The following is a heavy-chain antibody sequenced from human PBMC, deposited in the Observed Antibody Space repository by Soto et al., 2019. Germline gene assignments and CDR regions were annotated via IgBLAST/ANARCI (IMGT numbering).Heavy chain of an antibody. CDR2: IYSSGSYI. J-gene: IGHJ4*02. D-gene: IGHD3-3*01. Sequence: GGSLRLSCAASGFTFSTYSMNWVRQAPGKGLEWVSSIYSSGSYIYYADSVKGRFTISRDNAKNSLYLQMTSLRVEDTAVYYCARDLKNVTILEVAYWGQGTQVTVSS. CDR1: GFTFSTYS. V-gene: IGHV3-21*01. CDR3: ARDLKNVTILEVAY.